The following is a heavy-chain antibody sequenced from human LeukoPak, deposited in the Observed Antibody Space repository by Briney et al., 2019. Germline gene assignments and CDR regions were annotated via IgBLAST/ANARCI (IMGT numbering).Heavy chain of an antibody. V-gene: IGHV3-11*01. J-gene: IGHJ6*02. Sequence: GGSLRLSSAASGFTFSDYYMSWIRQAPGKGLEWVSYISSSGSTIYYADSVKGRFTISRDNAKNSLYLQMNSLRAEDTAVYYCASVVGWFDYYYGMDVWGQGTTVTVSS. D-gene: IGHD3-3*01. CDR1: GFTFSDYY. CDR2: ISSSGSTI. CDR3: ASVVGWFDYYYGMDV.